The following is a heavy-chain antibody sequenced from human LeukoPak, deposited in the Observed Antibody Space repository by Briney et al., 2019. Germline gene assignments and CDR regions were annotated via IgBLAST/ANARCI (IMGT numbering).Heavy chain of an antibody. V-gene: IGHV1-3*01. CDR2: INAGNGST. CDR3: ASGPMGTMIVLYGMDV. CDR1: GYTFTSYA. Sequence: GGSVKVSCKASGYTFTSYAMHWVRQAPGQRLEWMGWINAGNGSTKYSQKFQGRVTITRDTPASTAYMELSSLRSEDTAVYYCASGPMGTMIVLYGMDVWGQGTTVTVSS. D-gene: IGHD3-22*01. J-gene: IGHJ6*02.